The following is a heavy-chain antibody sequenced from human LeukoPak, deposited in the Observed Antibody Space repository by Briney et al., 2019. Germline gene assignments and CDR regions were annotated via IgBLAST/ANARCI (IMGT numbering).Heavy chain of an antibody. CDR3: ARAFGSSPGGGY. Sequence: GGSLRLSCAASGFTVSSNEMSWVRQAPGKGLEWVSVIYSGGSTYYADSVKGRFTISRDNSKNTLYLQMNSLRAEDTAVYYCARAFGSSPGGGYWGQGTLVTVSS. V-gene: IGHV3-53*01. CDR2: IYSGGST. J-gene: IGHJ4*02. CDR1: GFTVSSNE. D-gene: IGHD6-13*01.